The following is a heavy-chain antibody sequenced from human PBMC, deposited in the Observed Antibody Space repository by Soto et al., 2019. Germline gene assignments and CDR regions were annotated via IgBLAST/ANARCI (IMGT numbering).Heavy chain of an antibody. D-gene: IGHD5-18*01. V-gene: IGHV4-31*03. Sequence: SETLSLTCTVSGGSIRSGGYYWSWVRQNPRKGLEWIGNIYYSGNTYYNPSLKSRLTISVDTSKNQFSLNLSSVTAADTAVYYCARDRLMATAGTARHYFGLDVWGQGTTVTAP. CDR3: ARDRLMATAGTARHYFGLDV. CDR2: IYYSGNT. CDR1: GGSIRSGGYY. J-gene: IGHJ6*02.